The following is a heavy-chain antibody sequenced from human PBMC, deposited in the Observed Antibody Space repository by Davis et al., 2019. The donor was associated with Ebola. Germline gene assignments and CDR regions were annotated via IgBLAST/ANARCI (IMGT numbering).Heavy chain of an antibody. V-gene: IGHV4-30-4*08. J-gene: IGHJ4*02. D-gene: IGHD6-13*01. CDR3: AGRGQQLWGPPDY. Sequence: PSETLSLTCTVSGGSISSGDYYWSWIRQPPGKGLEWIGYIYYSGSTYYNPSLKSRVTISVDTSKDQFSLKLSSVTAADTAVYYCAGRGQQLWGPPDYWGQGTLVTVSS. CDR2: IYYSGST. CDR1: GGSISSGDYY.